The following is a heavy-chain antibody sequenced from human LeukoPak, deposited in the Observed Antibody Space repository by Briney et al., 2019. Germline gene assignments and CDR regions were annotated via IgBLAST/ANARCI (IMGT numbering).Heavy chain of an antibody. D-gene: IGHD1-1*01. CDR1: GYSFTSYW. CDR3: TTTDGESTFDI. CDR2: IYPGDSDT. V-gene: IGHV5-51*01. J-gene: IGHJ3*02. Sequence: GESLKISCKGSGYSFTSYWIGWVRHMPGKGLEWMGIIYPGDSDTRYSPSFQGQVTISADKSISTAFLQWSSLKASDTAIYYCTTTDGESTFDIWGQGTLVTVSS.